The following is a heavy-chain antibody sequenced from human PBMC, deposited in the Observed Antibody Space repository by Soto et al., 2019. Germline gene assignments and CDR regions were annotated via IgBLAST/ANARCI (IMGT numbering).Heavy chain of an antibody. Sequence: IVSLTFNFSDYSISTADYYLHLVREPPGKGLEWIGYIYYSGNTYYIPYLKSRVTISVDTSKNQIYLKLNSVTAADTAVYYCARGIYSTSYFFDSWGQGTLVTVSS. D-gene: IGHD6-6*01. J-gene: IGHJ4*02. CDR3: ARGIYSTSYFFDS. CDR2: IYYSGNT. CDR1: DYSISTADYY. V-gene: IGHV4-30-4*01.